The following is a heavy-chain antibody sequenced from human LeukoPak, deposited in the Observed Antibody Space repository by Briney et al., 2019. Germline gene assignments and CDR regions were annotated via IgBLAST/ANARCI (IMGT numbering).Heavy chain of an antibody. CDR3: ARGDCSGSICYSPMDV. J-gene: IGHJ6*03. V-gene: IGHV4-4*07. D-gene: IGHD2-21*01. Sequence: SETLSLTCTVSGGSITIYYWSWIRQPAGKGLEWIGRIYTSGSTNYNPSLKSRVTISVDTSKNQFSLKVSSVTAADTAVYYCARGDCSGSICYSPMDVWGTGTTVTVSS. CDR2: IYTSGST. CDR1: GGSITIYY.